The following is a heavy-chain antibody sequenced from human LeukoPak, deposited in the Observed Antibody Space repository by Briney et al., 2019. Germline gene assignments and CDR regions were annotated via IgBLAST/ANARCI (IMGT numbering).Heavy chain of an antibody. V-gene: IGHV3-30-3*01. CDR2: VSYDGHFK. CDR1: GFTFSSYP. Sequence: GGSLRLSCAASGFTFSSYPMHWVRQAPGKGLEWVAVVSYDGHFKLYTDSVKGRFTISRDDSRTTMHLEMSSLRHEDTAVYYCPRDSRVGSPDYLDYWGQGTLVTVSS. J-gene: IGHJ4*02. CDR3: PRDSRVGSPDYLDY. D-gene: IGHD3-10*01.